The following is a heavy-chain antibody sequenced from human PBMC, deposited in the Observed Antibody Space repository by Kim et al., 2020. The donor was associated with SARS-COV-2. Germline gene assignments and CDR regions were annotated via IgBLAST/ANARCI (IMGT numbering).Heavy chain of an antibody. CDR1: GFTFSSYA. CDR2: ISGSGGST. V-gene: IGHV3-23*01. J-gene: IGHJ3*02. CDR3: AKNTGDWNDGEEFAAELDAFDI. Sequence: GGSLRLSCAASGFTFSSYAMSWVRQAPGKGLEWVSAISGSGGSTYYADSVKGRFTISRDNSKNTLYLQMNSLRAEDTAVYYCAKNTGDWNDGEEFAAELDAFDIWGQGTMVTVSS. D-gene: IGHD1-1*01.